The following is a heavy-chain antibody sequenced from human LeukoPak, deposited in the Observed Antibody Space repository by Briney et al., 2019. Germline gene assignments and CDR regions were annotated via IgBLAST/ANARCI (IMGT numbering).Heavy chain of an antibody. D-gene: IGHD6-13*01. J-gene: IGHJ6*02. CDR1: GNYW. V-gene: IGHV3-74*01. CDR3: ARDQDRSSSWYYYYYGMDV. Sequence: GGSLRLSCAASGNYWMHWVRQVPGKGLVWVSHINSDGSWTSYADSVKGRFTISKDNAKNTLYLQMNSLRAEDTAVYYCARDQDRSSSWYYYYYGMDVWGQGTTVTVSS. CDR2: INSDGSWT.